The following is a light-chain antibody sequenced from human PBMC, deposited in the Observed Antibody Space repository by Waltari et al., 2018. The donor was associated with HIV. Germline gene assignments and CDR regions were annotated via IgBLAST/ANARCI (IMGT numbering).Light chain of an antibody. CDR1: SSDVGGYNY. V-gene: IGLV2-14*01. J-gene: IGLJ1*01. Sequence: QSALTQPASVSGSPGQSITISCTGTSSDVGGYNYVSWYQQHPGKAPKLMTYEVRNRPSGVSNRFSGSKSGNTTSLTISGLQAEDEADYYCSSYTSSSTPYVFGTGTKVTVL. CDR2: EVR. CDR3: SSYTSSSTPYV.